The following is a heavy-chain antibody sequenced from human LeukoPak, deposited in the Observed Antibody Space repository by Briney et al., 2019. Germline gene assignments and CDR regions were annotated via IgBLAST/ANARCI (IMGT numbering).Heavy chain of an antibody. D-gene: IGHD2-2*01. V-gene: IGHV3-23*01. Sequence: GGSLRLSCAASGFTFSRYVMSWVRQAPGKGLEWVSATSGSGGSTYYADSVKGRFTISRDNARNSLYLQMNSLRAEDTAVYYCARKYCSSTSCLFDYWGQGTLVTVSS. CDR3: ARKYCSSTSCLFDY. J-gene: IGHJ4*02. CDR2: TSGSGGST. CDR1: GFTFSRYV.